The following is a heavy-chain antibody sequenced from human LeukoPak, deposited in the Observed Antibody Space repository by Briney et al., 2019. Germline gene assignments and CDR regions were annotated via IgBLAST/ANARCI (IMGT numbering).Heavy chain of an antibody. CDR1: GFTFGTYA. Sequence: GGSLRLSCAASGFTFGTYAMSWVRQASRKGPEWVSAISPDGRRTYYADSVKGRFTISRDNSQNTLYLQLNNLRTEDTAIYYCAKEGGIVVAGDHWGQGTLVTVSS. CDR2: ISPDGRRT. V-gene: IGHV3-23*01. J-gene: IGHJ4*02. CDR3: AKEGGIVVAGDH. D-gene: IGHD1-26*01.